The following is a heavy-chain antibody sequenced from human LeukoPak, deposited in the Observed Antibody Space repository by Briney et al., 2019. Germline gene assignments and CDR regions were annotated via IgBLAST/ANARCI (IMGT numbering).Heavy chain of an antibody. J-gene: IGHJ4*02. CDR1: GYTFTSCY. CDR3: ARDDRGYSGYDTLDY. CDR2: INPNGGGT. V-gene: IGHV1-46*01. Sequence: GASVKVSCKASGYTFTSCYIHWLRLAPGLGLEWMGIINPNGGGTTYSQKFQGRVTMTRDMSTSTVYMELSSLRSEDTAVYYCARDDRGYSGYDTLDYWGQGTLVSVSS. D-gene: IGHD5-12*01.